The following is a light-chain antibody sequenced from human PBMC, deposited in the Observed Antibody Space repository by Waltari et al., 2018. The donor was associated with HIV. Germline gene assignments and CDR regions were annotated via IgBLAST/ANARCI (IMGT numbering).Light chain of an antibody. Sequence: QSALTQPAPVSGSPGQSITISCTGTSSDDGGYNYVSWYQQHPGKAPKLMIYEVSNRPSGVSNRFSGSKSGNTASLTISGLQAEDEADYYCSSYTSSSTLVFGTGTKVTVL. J-gene: IGLJ1*01. CDR3: SSYTSSSTLV. CDR1: SSDDGGYNY. CDR2: EVS. V-gene: IGLV2-14*01.